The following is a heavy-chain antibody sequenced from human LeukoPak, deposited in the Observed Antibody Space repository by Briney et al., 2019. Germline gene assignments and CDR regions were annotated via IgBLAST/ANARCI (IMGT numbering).Heavy chain of an antibody. D-gene: IGHD3-3*01. CDR3: ARDRQSGYSRFDYYYYMDV. Sequence: SETLSLTCTVSGGSISSYYWSWIRQPPGKGLEWIGYIYYSGSTNYNPSLKSRVTISVDTSENQFSLKLSSVTAADTAVYYCARDRQSGYSRFDYYYYMDVWGKGTTVTVSS. CDR1: GGSISSYY. J-gene: IGHJ6*03. V-gene: IGHV4-59*01. CDR2: IYYSGST.